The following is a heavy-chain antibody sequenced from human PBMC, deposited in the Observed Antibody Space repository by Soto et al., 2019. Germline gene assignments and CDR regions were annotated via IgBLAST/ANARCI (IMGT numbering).Heavy chain of an antibody. CDR1: GFTFSSYG. Sequence: GGSLRLSCAASGFTFSSYGMHWVRQAPGKGLEWVAVISYDGSNKYYADSVKGRFTISRDNSKNTLYLQMNSLRAEDTAVYYCAKEFSGYDSREFDYWGQGTLVTVSS. CDR3: AKEFSGYDSREFDY. D-gene: IGHD5-12*01. CDR2: ISYDGSNK. J-gene: IGHJ4*02. V-gene: IGHV3-30*18.